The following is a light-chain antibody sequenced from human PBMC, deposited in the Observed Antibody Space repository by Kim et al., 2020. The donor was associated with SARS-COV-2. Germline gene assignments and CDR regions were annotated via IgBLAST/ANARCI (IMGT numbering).Light chain of an antibody. CDR2: AAS. J-gene: IGKJ1*01. Sequence: DIQMTQSPSSLSASVGDRVTITCRASQHINKNLVWLQQKPGKAPKSLIDAASTLQSAVPAQFSASGSGTDFTLTITSLQSEDFATYYCQQYQSYPPTFGQGTKVDIK. V-gene: IGKV1-16*02. CDR3: QQYQSYPPT. CDR1: QHINKN.